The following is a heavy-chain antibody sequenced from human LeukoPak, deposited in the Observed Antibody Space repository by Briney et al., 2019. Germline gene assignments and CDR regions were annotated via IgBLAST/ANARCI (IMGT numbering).Heavy chain of an antibody. CDR1: GFTFSSYS. CDR3: ARDGWFGDYNWFDP. V-gene: IGHV3-48*01. Sequence: GESLRLSCAASGFTFSSYSMNWVRQAPGKGLEWVSYISSASNTIYYADSVKGRFTISRDNAKNSLYLQMNSLRAEDTSMYYCARDGWFGDYNWFDPWGQGTLVTVSS. CDR2: ISSASNTI. J-gene: IGHJ5*02. D-gene: IGHD3-10*01.